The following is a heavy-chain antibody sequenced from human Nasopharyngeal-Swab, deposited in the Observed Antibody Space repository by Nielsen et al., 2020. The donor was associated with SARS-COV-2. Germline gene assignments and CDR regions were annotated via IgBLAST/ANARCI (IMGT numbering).Heavy chain of an antibody. J-gene: IGHJ4*02. Sequence: SGPTLVNPSQTLTLTCTFSGFSLSTSKVGVSWVRQLPGKALEWLALLYWDDDNRYNPSLKSRITITKDTSKNHVVLTMTNMDPVDTATYFCVHSTGWRLDYWGQGTLVTVSS. V-gene: IGHV2-5*02. CDR1: GFSLSTSKVG. D-gene: IGHD6-19*01. CDR2: LYWDDDN. CDR3: VHSTGWRLDY.